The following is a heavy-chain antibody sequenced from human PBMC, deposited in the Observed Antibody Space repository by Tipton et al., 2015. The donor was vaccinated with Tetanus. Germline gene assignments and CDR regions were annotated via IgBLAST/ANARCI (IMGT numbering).Heavy chain of an antibody. CDR2: INSLGST. Sequence: LSLTCSVSGASLSSGDYFWSWLRQSPGGGLEWIGYINSLGSTWYNPSLKSRVTISVDSSKNQFSLNVNSVTAADTAVYYCVRAKLRRGFSGYLYYDLWGRGTLVTVSS. CDR1: GASLSSGDYF. CDR3: VRAKLRRGFSGYLYYDL. V-gene: IGHV4-30-4*01. D-gene: IGHD5-12*01. J-gene: IGHJ2*01.